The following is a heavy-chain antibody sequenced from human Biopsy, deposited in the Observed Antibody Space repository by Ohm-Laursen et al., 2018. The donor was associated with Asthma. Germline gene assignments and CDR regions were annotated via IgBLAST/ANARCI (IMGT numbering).Heavy chain of an antibody. V-gene: IGHV4-59*01. Sequence: SETLSLTCSVYGGSISSFYWSWIRQSPEKGLEWMGYVYWTGSTNYNSSLKSRVTMSVDTSKTRMFLELTSVTAADTAIYYCVRAVRNEQWLAPFDYWGQGKPVTVSS. CDR1: GGSISSFY. D-gene: IGHD6-19*01. J-gene: IGHJ4*02. CDR2: VYWTGST. CDR3: VRAVRNEQWLAPFDY.